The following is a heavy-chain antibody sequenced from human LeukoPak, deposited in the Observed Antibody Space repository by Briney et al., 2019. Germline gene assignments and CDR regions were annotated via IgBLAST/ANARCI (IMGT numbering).Heavy chain of an antibody. D-gene: IGHD1-26*01. CDR1: GYTFTGYY. CDR2: INPNSGGT. J-gene: IGHJ4*02. V-gene: IGHV1-2*02. CDR3: ARGISGSYYPGDY. Sequence: WASVKVSCKASGYTFTGYYMHWVRQAPGQGLEWMGWINPNSGGTNYAQKFQGRVTMTRDTSISTAYMELSRLRSDGTAVYYCARGISGSYYPGDYWGQGTLVTVSS.